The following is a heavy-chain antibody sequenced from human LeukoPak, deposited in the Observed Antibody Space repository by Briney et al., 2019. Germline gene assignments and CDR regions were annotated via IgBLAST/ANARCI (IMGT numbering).Heavy chain of an antibody. CDR3: ARAVDTAMVTTYYMDV. V-gene: IGHV3-74*01. D-gene: IGHD5-18*01. Sequence: GGSLRLSCAASGFTFSSYWMHWVRQAPGKGLVWVSRINSDGSSTSYADSVKGRFTISRDNAKHTLYLQMNSLRAEDTAVYYCARAVDTAMVTTYYMDVWGKGTTVTVSS. CDR2: INSDGSST. J-gene: IGHJ6*03. CDR1: GFTFSSYW.